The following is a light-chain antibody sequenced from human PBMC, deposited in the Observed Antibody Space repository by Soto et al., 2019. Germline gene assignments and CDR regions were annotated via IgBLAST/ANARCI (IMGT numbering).Light chain of an antibody. CDR1: SSNIGAGYD. V-gene: IGLV1-40*01. CDR3: QSYYSSLSVSV. CDR2: GNS. J-gene: IGLJ2*01. Sequence: QPVLTQPPSVSGAPGQRVTISCTGSSSNIGAGYDVHWYQQLPGTAPKLLIYGNSNRPSGVPDRFSGSKSGTSPSLAITGLQAEYEADFYCQSYYSSLSVSVFGGGAQRTVL.